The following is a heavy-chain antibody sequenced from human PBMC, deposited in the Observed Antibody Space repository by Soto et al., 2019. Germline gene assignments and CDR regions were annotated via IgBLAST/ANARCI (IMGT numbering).Heavy chain of an antibody. V-gene: IGHV4-31*03. CDR3: AREGAVRGDRDYGMDV. Sequence: SETLSLTSPVSGGSISRDCFYWSWIRQPPGKGLEWIGYIYYSGSTYYNPSLKSRVTISVDTSKNQFSLKLSSVTAADTAVYYCAREGAVRGDRDYGMDVWGQGTTVTVSS. D-gene: IGHD3-10*01. CDR1: GGSISRDCFY. CDR2: IYYSGST. J-gene: IGHJ6*02.